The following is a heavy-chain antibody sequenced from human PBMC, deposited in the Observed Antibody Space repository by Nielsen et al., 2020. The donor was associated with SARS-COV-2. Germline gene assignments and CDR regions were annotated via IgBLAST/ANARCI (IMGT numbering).Heavy chain of an antibody. Sequence: GESLKISCAASGFIFGDYYMSWIRQAPGKGLEWVSYISSTGNTIFYEDSVKGRFTISRDNSKNTLYLQMNSLRAEDTALYYCANGGGRYYGMDVWGQGTTVTVSS. CDR2: ISSTGNTI. V-gene: IGHV3-11*04. D-gene: IGHD3-3*01. CDR1: GFIFGDYY. CDR3: ANGGGRYYGMDV. J-gene: IGHJ6*02.